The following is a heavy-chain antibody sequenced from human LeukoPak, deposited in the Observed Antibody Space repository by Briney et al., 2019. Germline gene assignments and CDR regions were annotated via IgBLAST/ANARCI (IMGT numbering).Heavy chain of an antibody. V-gene: IGHV4-39*01. CDR2: VGYSGST. CDR3: ARHSLRYFDWLGAFDI. J-gene: IGHJ3*02. CDR1: GGSISSSSYY. D-gene: IGHD3-9*01. Sequence: PSETLSLTCTVSGGSISSSSYYWGWIRQPPGKGLEWIGRVGYSGSTYYNPSLKSRVTISVDTSKNQFSLKLSSVTAADTAVYYCARHSLRYFDWLGAFDIWGQGTMVTVSS.